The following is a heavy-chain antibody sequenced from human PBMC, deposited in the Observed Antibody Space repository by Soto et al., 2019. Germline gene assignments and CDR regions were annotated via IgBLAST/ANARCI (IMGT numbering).Heavy chain of an antibody. CDR1: GYTFTSYD. V-gene: IGHV1-8*01. CDR3: ARSRITMVRGEYYFDY. CDR2: MHPNSGNT. Sequence: QVQLVQSGAEVKKPGASVKVSCKASGYTFTSYDINWVRQATGQGLEWMGWMHPNSGNTGYAQKFQGRVTMTSNTAISTAYMELSSLRSEDTAVYYCARSRITMVRGEYYFDYWGQGTLVTVSS. D-gene: IGHD3-10*01. J-gene: IGHJ4*02.